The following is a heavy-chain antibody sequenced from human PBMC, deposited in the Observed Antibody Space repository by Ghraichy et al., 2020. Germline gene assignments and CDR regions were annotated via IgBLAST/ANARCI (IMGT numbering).Heavy chain of an antibody. CDR1: GFTFSSYD. J-gene: IGHJ6*04. CDR3: ARGYYDFWSGYRVYYYYYGMDV. D-gene: IGHD3-3*01. V-gene: IGHV3-13*05. CDR2: IGTAGDP. Sequence: GGSLRLSCAASGFTFSSYDMHWVRQATGKGLEWVSAIGTAGDPYYPGSVKGRFTISRENAKNSLYLQMNSLRAEDTAVYYCARGYYDFWSGYRVYYYYYGMDVWGKGTTVTVSS.